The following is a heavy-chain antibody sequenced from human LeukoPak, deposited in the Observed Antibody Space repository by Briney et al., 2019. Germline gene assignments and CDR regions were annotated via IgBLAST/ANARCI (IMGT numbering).Heavy chain of an antibody. Sequence: SETLSLTCTVSGGSISSYYWSWIRQHPGKGLEWIGYIYYTGGTFYNPSLKSRLTVSVDTSKNQFSLKLTSVTAADTAVYYCARGTHDYGDYGAIEDWGQGTLVTVSS. CDR1: GGSISSYY. CDR3: ARGTHDYGDYGAIED. D-gene: IGHD4-17*01. CDR2: IYYTGGT. J-gene: IGHJ4*02. V-gene: IGHV4-59*06.